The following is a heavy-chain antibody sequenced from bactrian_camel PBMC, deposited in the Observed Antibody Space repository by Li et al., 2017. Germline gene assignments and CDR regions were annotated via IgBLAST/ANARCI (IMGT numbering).Heavy chain of an antibody. D-gene: IGHD4*01. CDR2: IDSFLDA. Sequence: HVQLVESGGGSVQAGGSLSLSCAASPYRNCMAWFRQTPEKEREGVAAIDSFLDADYADFAKGRFTISRDNGKNTVYLQMNSLTPEDTAMYYCAAGLYIADYAQPLEYAYWGQWTQVTVS. CDR1: PYRNC. CDR3: AAGLYIADYAQPLEYAY. J-gene: IGHJ4*01. V-gene: IGHV3S53*01.